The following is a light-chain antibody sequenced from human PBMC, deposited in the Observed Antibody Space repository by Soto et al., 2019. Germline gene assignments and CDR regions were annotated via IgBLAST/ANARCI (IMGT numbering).Light chain of an antibody. CDR3: CSYAGSNSLV. J-gene: IGLJ3*02. V-gene: IGLV2-11*01. CDR2: DVS. Sequence: QSALTQPRSVSGSPGQSVTISCTGTSSDVGSYNFVSWYQQHPGRAPKVMIYDVSKRPSGVPDRFSGSKSGNTASLTISGLQAEDEDDYYCCSYAGSNSLVFGGGTKLTVL. CDR1: SSDVGSYNF.